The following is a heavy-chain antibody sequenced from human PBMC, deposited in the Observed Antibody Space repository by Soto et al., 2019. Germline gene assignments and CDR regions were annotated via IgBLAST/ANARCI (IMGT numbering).Heavy chain of an antibody. Sequence: EVQLLESGGGLVQPGGSLRLSCAASGFTFSDYAMTWVRQAPGKGLESVSGIYGNGAGIQYADSVRGRFTISRDNSKNTLYLQMNSLRVEDTAVYYCVREGGYCSSTSCSDAFDIWGQGTMVTVSS. CDR2: IYGNGAGI. J-gene: IGHJ3*02. CDR3: VREGGYCSSTSCSDAFDI. D-gene: IGHD2-2*01. CDR1: GFTFSDYA. V-gene: IGHV3-23*01.